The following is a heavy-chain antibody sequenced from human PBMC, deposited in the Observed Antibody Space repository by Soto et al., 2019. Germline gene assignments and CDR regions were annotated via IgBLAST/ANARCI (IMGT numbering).Heavy chain of an antibody. CDR2: IFPSDSDT. V-gene: IGHV5-51*01. J-gene: IGHJ5*02. Sequence: GESLKISCRTSGYRFTSYWIAWVRQMPGKGLEWMGIIFPSDSDTRYSPSFQGQVTISADRSTSTVFLQWASLKASDTAVYFCARRDKSGYFNWFDPWGQGTLVTVSS. D-gene: IGHD3-22*01. CDR3: ARRDKSGYFNWFDP. CDR1: GYRFTSYW.